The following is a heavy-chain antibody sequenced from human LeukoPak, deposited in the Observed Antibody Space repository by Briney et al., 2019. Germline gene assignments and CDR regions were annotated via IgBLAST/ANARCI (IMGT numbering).Heavy chain of an antibody. D-gene: IGHD6-13*01. J-gene: IGHJ5*02. Sequence: GGPLRLSCAASGFTFSSYSMNWVRQAPGKGLEWVSSISSSSSYIYYADSVKGRFTISRDNAKNSLYLQMNSLRAEDTAVYYCAREMDAAAGTSWFDPWGQGTLVTVSS. CDR1: GFTFSSYS. V-gene: IGHV3-21*01. CDR3: AREMDAAAGTSWFDP. CDR2: ISSSSSYI.